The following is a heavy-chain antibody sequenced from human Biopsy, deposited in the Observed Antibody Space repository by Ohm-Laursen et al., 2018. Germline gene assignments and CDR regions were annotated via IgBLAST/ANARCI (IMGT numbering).Heavy chain of an antibody. CDR3: ASDLLGREGYCGGRNCQIAY. CDR2: IIPIFDTA. D-gene: IGHD2-15*01. V-gene: IGHV1-69*06. CDR1: GYTFTGYH. Sequence: GASVKVSCKASGYTFTGYHVHWVRQAPGQGLEWMGGIIPIFDTANYAQKFQDRVTITADKSTFTAYMELSSLRSEDTAVYYCASDLLGREGYCGGRNCQIAYWGQGTLVTVSS. J-gene: IGHJ4*02.